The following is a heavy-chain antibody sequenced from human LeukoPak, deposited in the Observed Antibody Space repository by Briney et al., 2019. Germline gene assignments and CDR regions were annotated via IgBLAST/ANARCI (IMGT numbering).Heavy chain of an antibody. D-gene: IGHD2-15*01. V-gene: IGHV3-48*01. CDR3: ARGYSRAAFDI. J-gene: IGHJ3*02. CDR2: ISSTGGTI. CDR1: GITLRSYI. Sequence: PGGSLRLSCEGSGITLRSYIIHWVRQAPGKGLEWVSFISSTGGTIYYADAVKGRFTVSRDNAKNSLLLQMNSLRAEDTALYYCARGYSRAAFDIWGQGTMVTVSS.